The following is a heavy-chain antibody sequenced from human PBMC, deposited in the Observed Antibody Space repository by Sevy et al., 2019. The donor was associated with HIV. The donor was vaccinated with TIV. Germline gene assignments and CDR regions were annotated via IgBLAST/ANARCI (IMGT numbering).Heavy chain of an antibody. CDR2: ISCSGTRT. Sequence: GGSLRLSCAVSGFSFDSYGMTWVRQAPGKGLEWVSGISCSGTRTYYADSVKGRFSISRDNSKNRLYLQMNSLRKEDTAIYYCGKGGGGHYDPDEIGYYFYYYNMDVWGKGTTVTVSS. V-gene: IGHV3-23*01. D-gene: IGHD3-22*01. J-gene: IGHJ6*03. CDR1: GFSFDSYG. CDR3: GKGGGGHYDPDEIGYYFYYYNMDV.